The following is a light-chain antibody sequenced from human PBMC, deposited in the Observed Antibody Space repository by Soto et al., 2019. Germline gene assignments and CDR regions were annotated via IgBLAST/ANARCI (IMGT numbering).Light chain of an antibody. CDR2: EVV. Sequence: QYALTQPPSASGSPGQSVTISCTGTKNDIGVYDFVSWYQHHPGKAPRLIIYEVVQRPSGVPDRFSGSKSGNTVSLTVSGIQAADEADYFCKSYAGSNTYVFGSGTKLTVL. V-gene: IGLV2-8*01. CDR1: KNDIGVYDF. CDR3: KSYAGSNTYV. J-gene: IGLJ1*01.